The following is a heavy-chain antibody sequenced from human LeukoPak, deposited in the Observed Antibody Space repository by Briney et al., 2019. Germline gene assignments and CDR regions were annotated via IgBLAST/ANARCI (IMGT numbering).Heavy chain of an antibody. CDR3: ARQTFGVLYFDS. Sequence: SETLSLTCIVSGGSISRGSYYWSWIRQPAGKGLEWMGRSYNSGSTNYNPSLKSRVTISVDTSKNQFSLKLTSVTAADTAVYYCARQTFGVLYFDSWGQGTLVIVSS. V-gene: IGHV4-61*02. CDR2: SYNSGST. CDR1: GGSISRGSYY. D-gene: IGHD3-10*01. J-gene: IGHJ4*02.